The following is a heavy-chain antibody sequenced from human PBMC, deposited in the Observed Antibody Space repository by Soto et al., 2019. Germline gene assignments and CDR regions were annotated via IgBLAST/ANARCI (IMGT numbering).Heavy chain of an antibody. CDR2: IYHSGST. V-gene: IGHV4-38-2*01. D-gene: IGHD4-4*01. J-gene: IGHJ4*02. CDR3: KRGPYSHPYDN. Sequence: PSETLSLTCAVSGYSISSGYYWGWIRQPPGKGLEWIGTIYHSGSTYYNPSLKSRVTISIDTSKNQFSLKLTSVTAADTAMDSCKRGPYSHPYDNRGQGTLV. CDR1: GYSISSGYY.